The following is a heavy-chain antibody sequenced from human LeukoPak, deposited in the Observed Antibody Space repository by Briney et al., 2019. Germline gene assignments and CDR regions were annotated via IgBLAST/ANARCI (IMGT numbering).Heavy chain of an antibody. V-gene: IGHV1-69*05. J-gene: IGHJ4*02. D-gene: IGHD3-16*02. CDR3: AYYQTFRGVIDDY. Sequence: ASVKVSCKASGYTFTGYYMHWVRQAPGQGLEWMGRIIPIFGTANYAQKFQGRVTITTDESTSTAYMELSSLRSEDTAVYYCAYYQTFRGVIDDYWGQGTLVTVSS. CDR2: IIPIFGTA. CDR1: GYTFTGYY.